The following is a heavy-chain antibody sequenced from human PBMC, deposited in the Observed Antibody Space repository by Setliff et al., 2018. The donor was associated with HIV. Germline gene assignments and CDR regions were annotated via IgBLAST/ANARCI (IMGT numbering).Heavy chain of an antibody. V-gene: IGHV5-51*01. CDR3: ARARMVRKIYFFDY. CDR2: MYPGDSDT. J-gene: IGHJ4*02. D-gene: IGHD3-10*01. Sequence: GESLKISCKASELNSPNDWIAWVRQMSGNGLEWMGIMYPGDSDTRYSPSFQGQVTISVDKSTTTAYLQWSSLKASDRAIYYCARARMVRKIYFFDYWGQGPMVTVSS. CDR1: ELNSPNDW.